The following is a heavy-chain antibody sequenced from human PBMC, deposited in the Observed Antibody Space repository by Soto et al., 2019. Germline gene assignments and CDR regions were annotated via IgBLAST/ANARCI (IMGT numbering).Heavy chain of an antibody. CDR3: AREKWGSGCRWLDP. Sequence: ASVKVSCKAPGYTYISYSMHWVRQAPGQRLEWMGWINVGNGNTKYSQNFQGRVTINQDTSASTAYMELSSLTSEDTAVYYCAREKWGSGCRWLDPWGQGTLVTVSS. D-gene: IGHD6-19*01. CDR1: GYTYISYS. J-gene: IGHJ5*02. V-gene: IGHV1-3*01. CDR2: INVGNGNT.